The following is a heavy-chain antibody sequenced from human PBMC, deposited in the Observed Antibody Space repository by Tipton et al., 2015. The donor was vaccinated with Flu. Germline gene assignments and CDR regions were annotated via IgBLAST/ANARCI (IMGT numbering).Heavy chain of an antibody. CDR1: GFTFSTYW. V-gene: IGHV3-74*01. J-gene: IGHJ2*01. CDR3: ARVLGIAAHDWYFDL. CDR2: IKTDGSGV. Sequence: SLRLSCVASGFTFSTYWMHWVRQAPGKGLVWVSRIKTDGSGVSYADSVKGRFTISRDNAKNTLYLQMNSLRADDTAVYYCARVLGIAAHDWYFDLWGRGTMVTVSS. D-gene: IGHD6-13*01.